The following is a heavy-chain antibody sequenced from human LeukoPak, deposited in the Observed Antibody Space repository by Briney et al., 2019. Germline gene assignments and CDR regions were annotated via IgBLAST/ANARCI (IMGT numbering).Heavy chain of an antibody. V-gene: IGHV3-23*01. CDR1: GFTFSSYA. J-gene: IGHJ4*02. Sequence: PGGSLRLSCVASGFTFSSYAMSWVRQAPGKGLEWVSAISGSGGSTYYADSVKGRFTISRDNSKNTLYLQMNSLRAEDTAVYYCAKDEAKIVATPLDYWGQGTLVTVSS. D-gene: IGHD5-12*01. CDR2: ISGSGGST. CDR3: AKDEAKIVATPLDY.